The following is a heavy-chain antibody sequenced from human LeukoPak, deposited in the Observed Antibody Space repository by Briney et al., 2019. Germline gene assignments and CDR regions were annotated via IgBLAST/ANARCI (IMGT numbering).Heavy chain of an antibody. CDR1: DGSSGYY. CDR2: IYYSGST. V-gene: IGHV4-59*01. J-gene: IGHJ4*02. CDR3: ARVQAYGGKGYFDY. Sequence: PSETLSLTCAVYDGSSGYYWSWIRQPPGKGLEWIGYIYYSGSTNYNPSLKSRVTISVDTSKNQFSLKLSSVTAADTAVYYCARVQAYGGKGYFDYWGQGTLVTVSS. D-gene: IGHD4-23*01.